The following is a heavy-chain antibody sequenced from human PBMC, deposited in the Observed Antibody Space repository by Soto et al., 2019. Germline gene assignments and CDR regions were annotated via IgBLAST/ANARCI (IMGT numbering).Heavy chain of an antibody. CDR2: ISAYNGNT. D-gene: IGHD3-9*01. J-gene: IGHJ4*02. CDR1: GYTFTSYG. CDR3: ARDDYYDILTGYYNLDY. V-gene: IGHV1-18*01. Sequence: ASVKVSCKASGYTFTSYGISWVRQAPGQGLEWMGWISAYNGNTNYAQKLQGRVTMTTDTSTSTAYMELRSLRSDDTAVYYCARDDYYDILTGYYNLDYWGQGTLVTVSS.